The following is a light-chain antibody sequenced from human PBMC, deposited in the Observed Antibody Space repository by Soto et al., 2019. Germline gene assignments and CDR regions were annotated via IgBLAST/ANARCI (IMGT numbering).Light chain of an antibody. V-gene: IGKV3-15*01. CDR2: GAS. J-gene: IGKJ4*01. CDR1: QSISSN. CDR3: QQYNNWPLT. Sequence: PVDRATLTCKASQSISSNVAGYQQKPGQAPRLLIYGASTRATAIPDRVSGRGSGTECTRTSSSLQSEDVAVYYGQQYNNWPLTLGGGAKVAIK.